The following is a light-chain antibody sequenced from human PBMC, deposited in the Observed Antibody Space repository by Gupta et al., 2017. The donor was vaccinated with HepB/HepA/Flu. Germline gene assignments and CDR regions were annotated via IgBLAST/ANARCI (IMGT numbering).Light chain of an antibody. V-gene: IGLV2-14*01. Sequence: QSALPQPASVSGSPGQSITISCTGTSSDVGGYNYVSWYQQHPGKAPKLMIYDVSNRPSGVSDRFSGSKSGDTASLTISGHEAEDEADYYCSSYTIDSTLVFGTGTKVTVL. CDR2: DVS. CDR3: SSYTIDSTLV. J-gene: IGLJ1*01. CDR1: SSDVGGYNY.